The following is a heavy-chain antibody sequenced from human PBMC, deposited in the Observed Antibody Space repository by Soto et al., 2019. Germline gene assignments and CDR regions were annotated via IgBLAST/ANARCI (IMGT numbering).Heavy chain of an antibody. V-gene: IGHV1-69*13. CDR1: GGTFSSYA. D-gene: IGHD2-2*01. J-gene: IGHJ4*02. CDR2: IIPIFGTA. CDR3: ASSLSRASFDY. Sequence: GASVKVSCKASGGTFSSYAISWVRQAPGQGLEWMGGIIPIFGTANYAQKFQGRVTITADESTSTAYMELSSLRSEDTAVYYCASSLSRASFDYWGQGTLVTVSS.